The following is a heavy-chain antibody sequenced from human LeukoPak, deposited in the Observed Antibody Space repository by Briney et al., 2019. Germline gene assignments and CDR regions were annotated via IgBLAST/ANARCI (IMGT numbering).Heavy chain of an antibody. D-gene: IGHD3-22*01. Sequence: ASVKVSCKASGYTFTCYYTHWVRQAPGQGLEWMGWINPNSGGTNYAQKFQGRVTMTRDTSISTAYMELSRLRSDDTAVYYCARALTYYYDSSGLWHFDYWGQGTLVTVSS. CDR2: INPNSGGT. CDR1: GYTFTCYY. J-gene: IGHJ4*02. V-gene: IGHV1-2*02. CDR3: ARALTYYYDSSGLWHFDY.